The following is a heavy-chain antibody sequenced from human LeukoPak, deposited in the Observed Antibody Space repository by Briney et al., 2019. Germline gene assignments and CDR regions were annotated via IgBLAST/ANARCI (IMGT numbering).Heavy chain of an antibody. CDR3: ARIGAAGTRYYFDY. CDR2: IFYSGGT. Sequence: MPSETLSLTCIVSGASLSTYYGTWIRQAPGKGLEWIGYIFYSGGTNYNSSLKSRVTLSIDTSKNQFSLELTPVTAADTAVYYCARIGAAGTRYYFDYWSQGTLVTASS. D-gene: IGHD6-13*01. CDR1: GASLSTYY. V-gene: IGHV4-59*01. J-gene: IGHJ4*02.